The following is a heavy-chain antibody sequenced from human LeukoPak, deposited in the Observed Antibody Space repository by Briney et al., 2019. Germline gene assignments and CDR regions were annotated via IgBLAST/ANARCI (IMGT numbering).Heavy chain of an antibody. CDR3: AREIDTSGNDAFDI. D-gene: IGHD3-22*01. V-gene: IGHV1-2*06. Sequence: RASVTVSCTASGYTFTGYDLHWVRQAPGQGLEWVGRINPNSGGTNYAQKFQGRVTMTRDTSISTAYMELSRLESDDTAVYYCAREIDTSGNDAFDIWGQGTMVTVSS. J-gene: IGHJ3*02. CDR2: INPNSGGT. CDR1: GYTFTGYD.